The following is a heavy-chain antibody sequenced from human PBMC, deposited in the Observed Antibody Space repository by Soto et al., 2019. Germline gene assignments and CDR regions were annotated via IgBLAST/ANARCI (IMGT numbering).Heavy chain of an antibody. CDR1: GFTFSSND. D-gene: IGHD3-22*01. CDR3: ATRPLLPGAP. J-gene: IGHJ3*01. V-gene: IGHV3-53*01. Sequence: EVQLVESGGGLIQPGGSLRLSCAASGFTFSSNDMNWARQAPGKGLEWVSLIYSSGSTSYADSVNGRFTIPRDNSKNTLYLQMSSLRAEDTAVYYCATRPLLPGAPWGQGTMVTVSS. CDR2: IYSSGST.